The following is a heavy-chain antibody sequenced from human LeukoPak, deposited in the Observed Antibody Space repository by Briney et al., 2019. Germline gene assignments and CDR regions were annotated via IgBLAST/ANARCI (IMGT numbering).Heavy chain of an antibody. D-gene: IGHD2-15*01. Sequence: SETLSLTCTVSGGSLSSYYWSWIRQSPGKGLEWIGYIYYSGSTYYNPSLKSRVTISVDTSKNQFSLKLSSVTAADTAVYYCARVDLGYCSGGSCYSFDYWGQGTLVTVSS. V-gene: IGHV4-59*08. CDR3: ARVDLGYCSGGSCYSFDY. J-gene: IGHJ4*02. CDR2: IYYSGST. CDR1: GGSLSSYY.